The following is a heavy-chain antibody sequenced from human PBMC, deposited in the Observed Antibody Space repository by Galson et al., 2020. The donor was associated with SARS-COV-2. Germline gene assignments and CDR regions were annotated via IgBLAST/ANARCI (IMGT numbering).Heavy chain of an antibody. V-gene: IGHV4-39*07. CDR1: GGSITSVTYY. CDR3: ARGSRPIPQGAFDN. Sequence: ASETLSLTCTISGGSITSVTYYWGWLRQPPGKGLDWLGSIYYSGTYYNPSLQSRVTISVDASKNQYSLKLRSVTAADTAVYYCARGSRPIPQGAFDNWGQGSLVTVSS. J-gene: IGHJ4*02. CDR2: IYYSGT. D-gene: IGHD6-25*01.